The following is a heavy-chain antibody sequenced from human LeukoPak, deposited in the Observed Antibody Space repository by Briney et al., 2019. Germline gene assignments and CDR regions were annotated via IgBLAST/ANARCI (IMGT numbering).Heavy chain of an antibody. CDR3: ASPPNGIFTAG. Sequence: GGSMRLSCAAPGFTFSSYAMHWVRQAPGKGLEWVAVISYDGSNKYYADSVKGRFTISRDNSKNTLYLQMNSLRAEDTAVYYCASPPNGIFTAGRGQGTLVTVSS. V-gene: IGHV3-30-3*01. CDR1: GFTFSSYA. CDR2: ISYDGSNK. D-gene: IGHD1-14*01. J-gene: IGHJ4*02.